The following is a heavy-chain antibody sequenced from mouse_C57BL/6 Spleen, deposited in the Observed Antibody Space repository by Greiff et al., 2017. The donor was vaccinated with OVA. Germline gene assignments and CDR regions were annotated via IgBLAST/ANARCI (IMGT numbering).Heavy chain of an antibody. J-gene: IGHJ2*01. Sequence: VKLMESGAELVRPGASVTLSCKASGYTFTDYEMHWVKQTPVHGLEWIGAIDPETGGTAYNQKFKGKAILTADKSSSTAYMELRSLTSEDSAVYYCTRPGSFDYWGQGTTLTVSS. V-gene: IGHV1-15*01. CDR3: TRPGSFDY. D-gene: IGHD4-1*01. CDR1: GYTFTDYE. CDR2: IDPETGGT.